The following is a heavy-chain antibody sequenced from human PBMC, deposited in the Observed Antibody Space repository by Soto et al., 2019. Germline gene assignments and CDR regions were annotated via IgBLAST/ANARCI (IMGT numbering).Heavy chain of an antibody. CDR2: IIPILGIA. D-gene: IGHD3-22*01. Sequence: QVQLVQSGAEVKKPGSSVKVSCKASGGTFSSYTISWVRQAPGQGLEWMGRIIPILGIANYAQKFQGRVTITADKSTSTADMELSSLRSEDTAVYYCARVVVGVPSWFDPWGQGTLVTVSS. V-gene: IGHV1-69*02. CDR1: GGTFSSYT. CDR3: ARVVVGVPSWFDP. J-gene: IGHJ5*02.